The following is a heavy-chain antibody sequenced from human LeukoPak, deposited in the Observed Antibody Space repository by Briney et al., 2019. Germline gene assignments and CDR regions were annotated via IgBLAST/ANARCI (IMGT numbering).Heavy chain of an antibody. D-gene: IGHD3-22*01. CDR2: IYYSGST. J-gene: IGHJ4*02. CDR3: ARLFTPSYYYDSATQDY. V-gene: IGHV4-39*01. Sequence: SETLSLTCTVSGGSISSSRYYWGWIRQPPGKGLEWIGSIYYSGSTYYNPSLKSRVTISVDTSKSQFSLKLSSVTAADTAVYYCARLFTPSYYYDSATQDYWGQGTLVTVSS. CDR1: GGSISSSRYY.